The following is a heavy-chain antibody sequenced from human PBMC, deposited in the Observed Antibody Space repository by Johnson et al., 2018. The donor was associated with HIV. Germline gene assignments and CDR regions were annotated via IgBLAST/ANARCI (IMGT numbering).Heavy chain of an antibody. Sequence: QVLLVESGGGVVQPGGSLRLSCAVSGFTFSSYAMHWVRQAPGKGLEWVAVISYDGSNKYYADSVKGRFTISRDNSKNTLYLQMNRLRPEDTAVYYCAKDLNYGSGPVDIWGQGTMVTVSS. D-gene: IGHD3-10*01. V-gene: IGHV3-30-3*01. CDR1: GFTFSSYA. J-gene: IGHJ3*02. CDR3: AKDLNYGSGPVDI. CDR2: ISYDGSNK.